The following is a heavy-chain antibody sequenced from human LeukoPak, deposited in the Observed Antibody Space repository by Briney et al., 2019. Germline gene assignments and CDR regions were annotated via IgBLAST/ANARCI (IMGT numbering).Heavy chain of an antibody. V-gene: IGHV1-8*01. CDR1: GYTFTSYD. Sequence: ASVKVSCKASGYTFTSYDINWVRQATGQGLEWMGWMNPNSGNTGYAQKFQGRVTMTRNTSISTAYMELSSLRSEDTAVYYCARGVNYYGSGSYYNRDYWGPGTLVTVSS. J-gene: IGHJ4*02. CDR3: ARGVNYYGSGSYYNRDY. CDR2: MNPNSGNT. D-gene: IGHD3-10*01.